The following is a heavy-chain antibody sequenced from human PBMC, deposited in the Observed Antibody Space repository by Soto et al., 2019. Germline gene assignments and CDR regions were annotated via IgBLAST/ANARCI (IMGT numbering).Heavy chain of an antibody. Sequence: EVQLVESGGGLVKPGGSLRLSCAASGFTFSSYSMNWVRQAPGKGLEWVSSISSSISYIYYADSVKGRFTISRDNAKNSLYLQMNSLRAEDTAVYYCATKLTIAAVDYWGQGTLVTVSS. CDR1: GFTFSSYS. D-gene: IGHD6-13*01. CDR3: ATKLTIAAVDY. V-gene: IGHV3-21*01. J-gene: IGHJ4*02. CDR2: ISSSISYI.